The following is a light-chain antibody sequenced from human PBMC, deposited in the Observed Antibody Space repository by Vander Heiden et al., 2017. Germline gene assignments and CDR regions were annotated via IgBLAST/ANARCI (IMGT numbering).Light chain of an antibody. J-gene: IGKJ2*01. Sequence: EIVITQSPASLSVSPGGRATLACRASQSVDNKLGWYLQKPGQAPRLLFYGDASRATGVPARFSASGSGTEFALTISSLQPDDLGTYYCQQYDNWPYTFGRGTKLEI. V-gene: IGKV3-15*01. CDR3: QQYDNWPYT. CDR1: QSVDNK. CDR2: GDA.